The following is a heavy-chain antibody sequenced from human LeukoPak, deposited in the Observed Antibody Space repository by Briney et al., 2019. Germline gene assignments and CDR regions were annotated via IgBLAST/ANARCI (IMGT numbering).Heavy chain of an antibody. D-gene: IGHD2-2*02. CDR2: IIPIFGTA. Sequence: SVKVSCKASGSTFSSYAISWVRQAPGQGLEWIGGIIPIFGTAIYAQKFKGRVTITADESTSTAYMELSSLRSEDTAVYYCAGGYCSSTSCYSRHFDPWGQGTLVTVSS. V-gene: IGHV1-69*13. CDR1: GSTFSSYA. J-gene: IGHJ5*02. CDR3: AGGYCSSTSCYSRHFDP.